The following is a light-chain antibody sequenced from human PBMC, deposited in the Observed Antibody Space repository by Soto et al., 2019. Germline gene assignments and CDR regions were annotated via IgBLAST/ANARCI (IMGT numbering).Light chain of an antibody. CDR1: QSVSSSY. J-gene: IGKJ1*01. CDR2: GAS. V-gene: IGKV3-20*01. Sequence: VLTQTRGTLSLSPGERGTRSCRASQSVSSSYLAWYQQKPGQAPRLLIYGASSRATGIPDRFSGSGSGTDFTLTISRLEPEDFAVYYCQQYGSAPGWTFGQGTKVDIK. CDR3: QQYGSAPGWT.